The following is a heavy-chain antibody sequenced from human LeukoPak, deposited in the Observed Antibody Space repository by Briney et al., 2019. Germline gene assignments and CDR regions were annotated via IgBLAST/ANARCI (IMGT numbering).Heavy chain of an antibody. CDR1: GGSISSYY. CDR3: ARGGYRSSWYYFDY. V-gene: IGHV4-59*01. J-gene: IGHJ4*02. CDR2: IYYSGGT. D-gene: IGHD6-13*01. Sequence: SETLSLTCTVSGGSISSYYWSWIRQPPGKGLEWIGYIYYSGGTNYNPSLKSRVTISVDTSKNQFSLKLSSVTAADTAVYYCARGGYRSSWYYFDYWGQGTRVTVSS.